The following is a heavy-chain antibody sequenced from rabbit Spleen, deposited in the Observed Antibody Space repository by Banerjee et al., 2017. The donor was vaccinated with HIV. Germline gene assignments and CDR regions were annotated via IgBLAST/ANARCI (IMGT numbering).Heavy chain of an antibody. V-gene: IGHV1S40*01. J-gene: IGHJ4*01. CDR1: GFSFSSSDY. CDR2: IAGSSSAFT. CDR3: ARDLDGVIGWNFGW. Sequence: QSLEESGGGLVQPEGSLALSCKASGFSFSSSDYICWVRQAPGKGLEWLSCIAGSSSAFTYSATWAKGRFPCSKTSSTTVTLQMTSLTAADTATYFCARDLDGVIGWNFGWWGPGTLVTVS. D-gene: IGHD1-1*01.